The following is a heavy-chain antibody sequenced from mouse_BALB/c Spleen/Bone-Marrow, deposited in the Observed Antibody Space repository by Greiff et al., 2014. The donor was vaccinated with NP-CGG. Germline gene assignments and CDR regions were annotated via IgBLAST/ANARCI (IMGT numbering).Heavy chain of an antibody. Sequence: VQLQQSGAELMKPGASVKISCKATGYTFSSYWIEWVKQRPGHGLEWIGEILPGGGSTNYNEKFKGKATFTADTSSNTAYMQLSSLTSEDPAVYYCAREDYYGSSYGDYWGQGTTLTVSS. D-gene: IGHD1-1*01. CDR3: AREDYYGSSYGDY. CDR1: GYTFSSYW. V-gene: IGHV1-9*01. CDR2: ILPGGGST. J-gene: IGHJ2*01.